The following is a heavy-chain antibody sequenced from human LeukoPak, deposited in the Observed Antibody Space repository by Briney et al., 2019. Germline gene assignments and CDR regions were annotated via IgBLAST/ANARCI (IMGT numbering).Heavy chain of an antibody. D-gene: IGHD5-18*01. CDR3: ARDTMDTAMAPPYYYYYMDV. CDR2: INHSGST. J-gene: IGHJ6*03. CDR1: GGSFSGYY. Sequence: SETLSLTCAVYGGSFSGYYWSWIRQPPGKGLEWIGEINHSGSTNYNPSLKSRVTISVDTSKNQFSLKLSSVTAADTAVYYYARDTMDTAMAPPYYYYYMDVWGKGTTVTISS. V-gene: IGHV4-34*01.